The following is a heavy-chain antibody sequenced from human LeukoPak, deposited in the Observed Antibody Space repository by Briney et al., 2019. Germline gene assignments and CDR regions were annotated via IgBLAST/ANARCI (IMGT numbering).Heavy chain of an antibody. J-gene: IGHJ2*01. CDR1: GFTVSSNY. CDR3: ARDRASWYFDL. V-gene: IGHV3-66*01. CDR2: IYSGGST. Sequence: GGSLRLSCAASGFTVSSNYMSWVRQAPGKGLEWVSVIYSGGSTYYADSVKGRFTISRDNSKNTLYLQMNSLRAEDTAVYYCARDRASWYFDLWGRGTLVTVSS. D-gene: IGHD4/OR15-4a*01.